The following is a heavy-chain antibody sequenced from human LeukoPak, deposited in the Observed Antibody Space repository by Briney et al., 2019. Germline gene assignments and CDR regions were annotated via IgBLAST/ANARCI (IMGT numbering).Heavy chain of an antibody. CDR3: ARDYSYGYVGAFDI. CDR2: IYYSGST. J-gene: IGHJ3*02. V-gene: IGHV4-31*03. CDR1: GGSISSGGYY. D-gene: IGHD5-18*01. Sequence: SQTLSLNCTVSGGSISSGGYYWNWIRQHPGKGLEWIGYIYYSGSTYYNPSLKSRVTISVDTSKNQFSLKLSSVTAADTAVYYCARDYSYGYVGAFDIWGQGTMVTVSS.